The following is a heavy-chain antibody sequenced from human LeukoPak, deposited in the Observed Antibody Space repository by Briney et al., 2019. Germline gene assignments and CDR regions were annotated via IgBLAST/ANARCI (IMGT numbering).Heavy chain of an antibody. CDR1: GGSISSSNW. CDR3: AREDYYGSGSYLY. Sequence: SETLSLTCAVSGGSISSSNWWRWVRQPPGKGLEWIGEIYHSGSTNYNPPLKSRVTISVDKSNNQFSLKLSSVTAADTAVDYCAREDYYGSGSYLYWGQGTLVTVSS. D-gene: IGHD3-10*01. V-gene: IGHV4-4*02. CDR2: IYHSGST. J-gene: IGHJ4*02.